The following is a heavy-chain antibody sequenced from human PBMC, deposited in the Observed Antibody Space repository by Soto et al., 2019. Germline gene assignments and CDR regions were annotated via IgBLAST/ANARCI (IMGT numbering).Heavy chain of an antibody. CDR3: ARGEQYSGRIFDY. Sequence: QVQLQQSGPGLVKPSQTLSVTCGISGDSVSSNSAAWNWLRQSPSRGLEWLGRTYYRSKWYNDYAVSVESRITINPDTSKNHCSLQLNFVTPEDTAVYFCARGEQYSGRIFDYWGKGTLVTVSS. D-gene: IGHD1-26*01. J-gene: IGHJ4*02. V-gene: IGHV6-1*01. CDR1: GDSVSSNSAA. CDR2: TYYRSKWYN.